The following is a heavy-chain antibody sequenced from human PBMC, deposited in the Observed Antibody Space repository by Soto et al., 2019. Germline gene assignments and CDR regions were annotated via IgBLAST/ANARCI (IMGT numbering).Heavy chain of an antibody. CDR2: IFPGDSDT. Sequence: GESLKISCKGSVYSFTNYWIGWVRQMPGKGLEGMGIIFPGDSDTRYSPSFQGQVTISADRSSSTAYLQWSSLKASDTAMYYCARRGGYCSNGVCYINYYYGMDVWGQGTTVTVSS. J-gene: IGHJ6*02. CDR3: ARRGGYCSNGVCYINYYYGMDV. CDR1: VYSFTNYW. V-gene: IGHV5-51*01. D-gene: IGHD2-8*01.